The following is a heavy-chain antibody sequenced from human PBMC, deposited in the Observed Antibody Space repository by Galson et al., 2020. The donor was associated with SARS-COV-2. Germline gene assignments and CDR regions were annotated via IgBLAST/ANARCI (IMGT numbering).Heavy chain of an antibody. V-gene: IGHV3-33*06. Sequence: GGSLRLSCAASGFTFSSYGMHWVRQAPGKGLEWVAVIWYDGSNKYYADSVKGRFTISRDNSKNTLYLQMNSLRAEDTAVYYCAKDIETYSGSYYYFDYWGQGTLVTVSS. CDR1: GFTFSSYG. CDR3: AKDIETYSGSYYYFDY. CDR2: IWYDGSNK. D-gene: IGHD1-26*01. J-gene: IGHJ4*02.